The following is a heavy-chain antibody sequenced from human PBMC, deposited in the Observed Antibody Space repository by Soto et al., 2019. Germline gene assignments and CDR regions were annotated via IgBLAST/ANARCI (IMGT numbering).Heavy chain of an antibody. CDR2: IKTDGSEE. CDR1: GLTFRTYL. CDR3: ATYHDSHCETYRFRH. D-gene: IGHD3-16*02. J-gene: IGHJ4*02. Sequence: GGSLRLSCRPSGLTFRTYLMSWVRQAPGKGLEWVANIKTDGSEEYYADSVEGRFTISRDNTKNSLYLQMNSLRADDTAMYYCATYHDSHCETYRFRHWGQGTLVTVSS. V-gene: IGHV3-7*01.